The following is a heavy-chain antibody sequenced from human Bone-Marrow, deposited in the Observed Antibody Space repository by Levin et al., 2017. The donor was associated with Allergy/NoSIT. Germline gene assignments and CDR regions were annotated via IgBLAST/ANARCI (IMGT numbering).Heavy chain of an antibody. D-gene: IGHD6-13*01. CDR2: ISGCGALT. V-gene: IGHV3-23*01. Sequence: GESLKISCAASGFTFSHYAMNWVRRAPGKGLEWVSVISGCGALTYYADSVKGRFTISRDKSTNTLYLQMDSLRVEDTAVYFCAKEPYGSSWGFNWFDHWGQGILVTVSS. CDR1: GFTFSHYA. CDR3: AKEPYGSSWGFNWFDH. J-gene: IGHJ5*02.